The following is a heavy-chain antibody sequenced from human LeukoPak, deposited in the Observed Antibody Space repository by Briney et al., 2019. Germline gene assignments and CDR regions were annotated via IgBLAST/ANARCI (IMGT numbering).Heavy chain of an antibody. CDR1: GFTVSSNY. J-gene: IGHJ4*02. V-gene: IGHV3-48*01. Sequence: PGGSLRLSCAASGFTVSSNYMSWVRQAPWKGLEWVSYISYSSSNIYYADSVKGRFTISRDYAKNSLYLQMNSLRAEDTAVYYCARMAADGYFDYWGQGTLVTVSS. CDR3: ARMAADGYFDY. D-gene: IGHD6-13*01. CDR2: ISYSSSNI.